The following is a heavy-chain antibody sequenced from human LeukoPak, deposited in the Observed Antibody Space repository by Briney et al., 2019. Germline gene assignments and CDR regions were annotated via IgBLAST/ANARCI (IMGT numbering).Heavy chain of an antibody. CDR2: IYYSGST. V-gene: IGHV4-39*07. CDR3: ARPYPYYMDV. CDR1: GGSISSSSYF. J-gene: IGHJ6*03. Sequence: SETLSLTCTVSGGSISSSSYFWGWIRQPPGKGLEWIGSIYYSGSTYYNPSLKSRVTISVDTSKNQFSLKLSSVTAADTAVYYCARPYPYYMDVWGKGTTVTVSS. D-gene: IGHD2-2*01.